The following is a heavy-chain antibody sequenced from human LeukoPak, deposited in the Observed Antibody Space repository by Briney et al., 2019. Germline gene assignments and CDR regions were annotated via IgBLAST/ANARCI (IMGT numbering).Heavy chain of an antibody. J-gene: IGHJ4*02. CDR3: ARHGPSYYFDY. CDR2: IKPDGSQQ. D-gene: IGHD3-16*01. Sequence: GGCLRLSCAAAGFIFSSHGMTWVRQAPWKGLEWVANIKPDGSQQYYVDSMKGRLTISRDNAKNSLYLQMNSLRTEDTAVYYCARHGPSYYFDYWGQGTLVTVSS. V-gene: IGHV3-7*03. CDR1: GFIFSSHG.